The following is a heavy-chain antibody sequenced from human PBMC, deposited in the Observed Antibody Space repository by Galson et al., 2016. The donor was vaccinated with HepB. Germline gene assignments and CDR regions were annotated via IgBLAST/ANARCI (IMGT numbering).Heavy chain of an antibody. D-gene: IGHD2-8*01. CDR3: ASPGSVLNV. Sequence: SLRLSCAASGFTFSDHDMDWVRQAPGKGLEWVPLIYSGGSTYYADSVKGRFTISRDSSKNTVHLQMSSLRAEDTAVYYCASPGSVLNVWGRGTAVTVSS. J-gene: IGHJ6*02. V-gene: IGHV3-66*01. CDR1: GFTFSDHD. CDR2: IYSGGST.